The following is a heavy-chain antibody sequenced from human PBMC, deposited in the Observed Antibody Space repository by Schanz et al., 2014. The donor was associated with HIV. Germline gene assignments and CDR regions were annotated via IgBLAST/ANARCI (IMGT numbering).Heavy chain of an antibody. Sequence: EVQLVESGGGLVQPGRSLRLSCAASGFTFDDYAMYWVRQAPGKGLEWVSGISWNSGSINYADSVKGRFTISRDNANSSLFLQMDSLRPEDTATYYCVRDESTLTTGDFQDWGQGTLVTVSS. CDR3: VRDESTLTTGDFQD. J-gene: IGHJ1*01. D-gene: IGHD4-17*01. CDR2: ISWNSGSI. CDR1: GFTFDDYA. V-gene: IGHV3-9*01.